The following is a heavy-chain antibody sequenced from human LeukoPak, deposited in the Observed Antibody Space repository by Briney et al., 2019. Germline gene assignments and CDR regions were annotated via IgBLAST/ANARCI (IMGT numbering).Heavy chain of an antibody. CDR3: ASLLVALDYYYGMDV. CDR2: IYYSGST. Sequence: SETLSLTCAVYGGSFSGYYWSWVRQPPGKGLEWIGYIYYSGSTYYDPSLKSRVTISVDTSKNQFSLKLSSVTAADTAVYYCASLLVALDYYYGMDVWGQGTTVTVSS. CDR1: GGSFSGYY. D-gene: IGHD3-16*02. V-gene: IGHV4-30-4*01. J-gene: IGHJ6*02.